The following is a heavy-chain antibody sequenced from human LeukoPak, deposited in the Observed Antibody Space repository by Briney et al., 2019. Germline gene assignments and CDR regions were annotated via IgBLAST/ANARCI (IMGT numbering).Heavy chain of an antibody. J-gene: IGHJ4*02. Sequence: GSVKVSCKASGYTFTSYGISWVRPAPGQGLEWMGWISAYNGNTNYAQKLQGRVTMTTDTSTSTAYMELRSLRSDDTAVYYCARDWINYYDSSGPILNYWGQGTLVTVSS. CDR3: ARDWINYYDSSGPILNY. CDR1: GYTFTSYG. D-gene: IGHD3-22*01. CDR2: ISAYNGNT. V-gene: IGHV1-18*01.